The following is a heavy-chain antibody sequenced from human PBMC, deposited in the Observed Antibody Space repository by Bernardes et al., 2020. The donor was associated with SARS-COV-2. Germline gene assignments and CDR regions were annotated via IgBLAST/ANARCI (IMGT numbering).Heavy chain of an antibody. CDR2: IYSDGSST. Sequence: GGSLRLSRAASGFTFSSYWMHWVRQAPGKGLVWVSRIYSDGSSTSYADSVKGRFTISRDNAKNTLYLQMNSLRAEDTAVYYCARDNIVVVPAAPYYYYYDMEVWGKGTTVTVS. J-gene: IGHJ6*03. CDR3: ARDNIVVVPAAPYYYYYDMEV. V-gene: IGHV3-74*01. CDR1: GFTFSSYW. D-gene: IGHD2-2*01.